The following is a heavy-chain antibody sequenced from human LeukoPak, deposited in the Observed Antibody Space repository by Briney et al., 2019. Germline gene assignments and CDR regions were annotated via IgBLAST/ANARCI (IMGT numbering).Heavy chain of an antibody. CDR1: GASISSGNW. Sequence: PSGTLSLTCAVSGASISSGNWWGWVRQTPGKGLEWIGEISQSGSTNCNPSLKSRVTISGDKSKNQFSLKLSSVTAADTAVYYCARAPDILTGYLNYWGQGTLVTVSS. V-gene: IGHV4-4*02. CDR2: ISQSGST. CDR3: ARAPDILTGYLNY. D-gene: IGHD3-9*01. J-gene: IGHJ4*02.